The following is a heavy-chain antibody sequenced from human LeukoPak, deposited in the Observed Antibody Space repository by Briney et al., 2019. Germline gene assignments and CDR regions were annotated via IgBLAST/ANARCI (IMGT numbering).Heavy chain of an antibody. CDR2: ISGSGGST. CDR1: GFTFSSYS. V-gene: IGHV3-23*01. D-gene: IGHD6-6*01. Sequence: GGSLRLSCAASGFTFSSYSMNWVRQAPGKGLEWVSAISGSGGSTYYADSVKGRFTISRDNSKNTLYLQMNSLRAEDTAVYYCAKALAARTYYFDYWGQGTLVTVSP. CDR3: AKALAARTYYFDY. J-gene: IGHJ4*02.